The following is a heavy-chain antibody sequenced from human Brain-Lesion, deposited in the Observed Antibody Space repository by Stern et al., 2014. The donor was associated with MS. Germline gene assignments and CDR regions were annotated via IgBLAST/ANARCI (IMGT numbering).Heavy chain of an antibody. V-gene: IGHV1-24*01. Sequence: VPLVESGAEVKKPGASVKVSCKVSGYTLTELSMHWGRQAPRKGLEWMGGFDPEDGETIYAQKFQGRVTMTEDTSTDTAYMELSSLRSEDTAVYYCATLSPGAGGNYYRHFDYWGQGTLVTVSS. D-gene: IGHD1-26*01. CDR1: GYTLTELS. CDR3: ATLSPGAGGNYYRHFDY. J-gene: IGHJ4*02. CDR2: FDPEDGET.